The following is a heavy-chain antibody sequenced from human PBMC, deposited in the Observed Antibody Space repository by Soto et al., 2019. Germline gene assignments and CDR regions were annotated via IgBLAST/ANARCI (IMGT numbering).Heavy chain of an antibody. Sequence: HVRLQQWGAGLLRPSGTLSLTCNVSEGSLTGYYWAWIRQPPGHGLQWIGEIFESGVTYYNPSLKPRVTMSIETSKNQFSLRLTSVTAADTAVYYCAKRFRGYSLGNDWGQGILVTVSS. CDR3: AKRFRGYSLGND. CDR2: IFESGVT. D-gene: IGHD5-18*01. J-gene: IGHJ1*01. V-gene: IGHV4-34*02. CDR1: EGSLTGYY.